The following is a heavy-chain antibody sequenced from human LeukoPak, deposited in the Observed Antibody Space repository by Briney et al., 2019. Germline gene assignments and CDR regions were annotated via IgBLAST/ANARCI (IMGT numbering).Heavy chain of an antibody. J-gene: IGHJ4*02. V-gene: IGHV4-30-4*08. CDR3: ARDPGGYKHFDY. D-gene: IGHD1-14*01. Sequence: PSETLSLTCTVSGGSISSGDYYWSWIRQPPGTGLEWIAYIYYSGSTYYNPSLKSRVTISVDTSKNQFSLKLSSVTAADTAVYYCARDPGGYKHFDYWGQGTLVTVSS. CDR2: IYYSGST. CDR1: GGSISSGDYY.